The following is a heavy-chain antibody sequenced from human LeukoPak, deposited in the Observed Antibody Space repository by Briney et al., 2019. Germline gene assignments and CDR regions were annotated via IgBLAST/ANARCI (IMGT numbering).Heavy chain of an antibody. CDR3: ARAPFVLTGYNYFDY. J-gene: IGHJ4*02. CDR1: GGSISSSSYY. Sequence: KPSETLSLTCTVSGGSISSSSYYWGWIRQPPGKGLEWIGSIYYSGSTYYNPSLKSRVTISVDTSKNQFSLKLSSVTAADTAVYYCARAPFVLTGYNYFDYWGQGTLVTVSS. D-gene: IGHD3-9*01. CDR2: IYYSGST. V-gene: IGHV4-39*01.